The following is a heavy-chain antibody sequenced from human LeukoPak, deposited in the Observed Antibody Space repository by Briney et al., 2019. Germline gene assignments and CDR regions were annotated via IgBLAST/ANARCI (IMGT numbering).Heavy chain of an antibody. CDR1: GFSFGDHA. Sequence: GGSLRLSCTTSGFSFGDHALSWFRQAPGKGPEWVGIIRRNDFGGTTEYAASVKGRFTISRDVSKSIAYLQMNSLKPEDTATYFCTRDWGITSAGPDYWGQGSLVTVSP. CDR2: IRRNDFGGTT. V-gene: IGHV3-49*03. J-gene: IGHJ4*02. D-gene: IGHD6-13*01. CDR3: TRDWGITSAGPDY.